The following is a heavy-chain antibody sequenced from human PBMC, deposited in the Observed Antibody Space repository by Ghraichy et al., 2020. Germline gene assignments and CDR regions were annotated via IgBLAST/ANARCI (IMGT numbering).Heavy chain of an antibody. CDR1: GASISSRSYY. Sequence: SETLSLTCIVSGASISSRSYYWGFIRQSPGKGLEWIESISYGANAYYNPSLKSRVTISLDTSKNHFSLNLNSVTAADTAVYYCATAQWLVYYFDYWGQGSLATVSS. CDR3: ATAQWLVYYFDY. V-gene: IGHV4-39*02. CDR2: ISYGANA. D-gene: IGHD6-19*01. J-gene: IGHJ4*02.